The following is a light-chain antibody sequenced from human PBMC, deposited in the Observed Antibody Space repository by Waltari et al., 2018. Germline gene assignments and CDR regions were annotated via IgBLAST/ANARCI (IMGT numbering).Light chain of an antibody. Sequence: EIVMTQSPATLSVSPAESATISCRASQSVSINLAWYQQKPGQAPRLLIFDTSTRATGIPARFSGSGSGTDFTLTISSPQSEDFAVYYCQQYNDWLPLTFGGGTKVEIK. CDR1: QSVSIN. CDR3: QQYNDWLPLT. J-gene: IGKJ4*01. CDR2: DTS. V-gene: IGKV3-15*01.